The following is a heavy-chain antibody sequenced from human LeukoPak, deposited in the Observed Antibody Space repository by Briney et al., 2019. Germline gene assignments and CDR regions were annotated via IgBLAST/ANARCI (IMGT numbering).Heavy chain of an antibody. CDR2: FDPEDGET. V-gene: IGHV1-24*01. J-gene: IGHJ6*03. CDR1: GYTLTELS. CDR3: ATDHPPFIRYYYMDV. Sequence: ASVEVSCKVSGYTLTELSMHWVRQAPGKGLEWMGGFDPEDGETIYAQKFQGRVTMTEDTSTDTAYMELSSLRSEDTAVYYCATDHPPFIRYYYMDVWGKGTTVTVSS.